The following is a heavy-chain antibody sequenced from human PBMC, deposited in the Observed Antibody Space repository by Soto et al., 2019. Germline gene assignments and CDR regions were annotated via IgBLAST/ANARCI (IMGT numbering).Heavy chain of an antibody. Sequence: SETLSLTCTVSGGSISSGGYYWSWIRQHPGKGLEWIGYIYYSGSTYYNPSLKSRVTISVDTSKNQFSLKLSSVTAADTAVYYCARDSSWADGDVYYFDYWGQGTLVTVSS. V-gene: IGHV4-31*03. CDR3: ARDSSWADGDVYYFDY. J-gene: IGHJ4*02. CDR1: GGSISSGGYY. CDR2: IYYSGST. D-gene: IGHD4-17*01.